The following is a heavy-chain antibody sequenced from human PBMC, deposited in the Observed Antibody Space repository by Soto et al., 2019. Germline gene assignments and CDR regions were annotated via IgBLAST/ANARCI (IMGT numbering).Heavy chain of an antibody. CDR1: GGTFSSYA. CDR2: IIPIFGTA. V-gene: IGHV1-69*06. D-gene: IGHD3-3*01. J-gene: IGHJ6*02. CDR3: ARGDGDFWSGYYYYGMDV. Sequence: QVQLVQSGAEVKKPGSSVKVSCKASGGTFSSYAISWVRQAPGQGLEWMGGIIPIFGTANYAQKFQGRVTITADKSTSTAYVELSSLRSEDTAVYYCARGDGDFWSGYYYYGMDVWGQGTTVTVSS.